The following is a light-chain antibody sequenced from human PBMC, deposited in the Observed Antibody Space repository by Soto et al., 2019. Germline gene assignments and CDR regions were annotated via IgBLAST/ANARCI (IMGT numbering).Light chain of an antibody. J-gene: IGKJ1*01. CDR1: QSVSSSY. CDR2: GAS. Sequence: IVLSQSPAILALSPGDRATLSCRASQSVSSSYLAWYQHKPGQAPRLLIYGASSRASGIPDRFSGSGSGTDFTLTISRLEPEDCAVYYCQQYGSSLWTFGQGTKVDIK. V-gene: IGKV3-20*01. CDR3: QQYGSSLWT.